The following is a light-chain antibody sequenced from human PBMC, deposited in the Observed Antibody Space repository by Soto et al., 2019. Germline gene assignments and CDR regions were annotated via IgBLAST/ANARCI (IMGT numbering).Light chain of an antibody. CDR3: ISYASRDTLLWV. Sequence: QSALTQPASVSGSPGQSITISCTGTSGDIGSYNRVSWYQQHPGKAPKLLIYEVNNRPSGISNRFSGSKSGNTASLTISGLQAEDEADYYCISYASRDTLLWVFGGGTKLTVL. CDR1: SGDIGSYNR. J-gene: IGLJ3*02. V-gene: IGLV2-14*01. CDR2: EVN.